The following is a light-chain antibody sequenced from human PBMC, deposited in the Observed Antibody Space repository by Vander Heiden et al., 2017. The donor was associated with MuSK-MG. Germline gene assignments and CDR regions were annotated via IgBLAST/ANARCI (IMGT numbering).Light chain of an antibody. V-gene: IGKV1-5*03. Sequence: DILTTQSPSTLSASVGDRITITCRASQRISSWLSWYQQKPGKAPKLLVYKASTLRNGVPSRFSGSGSGTEFTLPISSLQPDDFATYYCQQYDDYSPYTFGQGTKVEI. CDR1: QRISSW. J-gene: IGKJ2*01. CDR3: QQYDDYSPYT. CDR2: KAS.